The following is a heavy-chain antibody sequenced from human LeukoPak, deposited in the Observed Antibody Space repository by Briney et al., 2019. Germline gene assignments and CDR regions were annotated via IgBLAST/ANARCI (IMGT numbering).Heavy chain of an antibody. V-gene: IGHV1-69*05. J-gene: IGHJ2*01. CDR1: VGTFSIYA. Sequence: ASVKVSCKASVGTFSIYAISWVRQAPGQGLEWMGRIIPIFGTANYAQKFQGRVTITTDESTSTAYMELSSLRSEDTAVYYCARDFGAKGAVDPYWYFDLWGRGTLVTVSS. D-gene: IGHD3-3*01. CDR2: IIPIFGTA. CDR3: ARDFGAKGAVDPYWYFDL.